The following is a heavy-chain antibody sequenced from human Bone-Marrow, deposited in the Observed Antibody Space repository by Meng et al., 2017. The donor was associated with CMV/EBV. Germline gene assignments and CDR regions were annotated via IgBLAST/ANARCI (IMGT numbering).Heavy chain of an antibody. Sequence: GESLKISCAASGFTFSSYSMNWVRQAPGKGLEWVSSISSSSSYIYYADSVKGRFTISRDNAKNSLYLQMSSLRAEDTAVYYFARDLSGRGESGYWGQGTLVTVSS. CDR3: ARDLSGRGESGY. D-gene: IGHD1-26*01. V-gene: IGHV3-21*01. CDR1: GFTFSSYS. J-gene: IGHJ4*02. CDR2: ISSSSSYI.